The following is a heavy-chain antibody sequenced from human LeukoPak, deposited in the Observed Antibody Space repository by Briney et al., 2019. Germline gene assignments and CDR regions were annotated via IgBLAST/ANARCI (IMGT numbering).Heavy chain of an antibody. V-gene: IGHV3-7*01. J-gene: IGHJ4*02. CDR3: ARDEGTSGYDLLDY. CDR2: INQDGGEK. CDR1: GFTFSSYW. D-gene: IGHD5-12*01. Sequence: GGSLRLSCAASGFTFSSYWMNWVRQAPGKGLEWVATINQDGGEKYYVDSVKGRFTISRDNAKDSLYLHMNSLRAEDTAVYYCARDEGTSGYDLLDYWGQGTLVTVSS.